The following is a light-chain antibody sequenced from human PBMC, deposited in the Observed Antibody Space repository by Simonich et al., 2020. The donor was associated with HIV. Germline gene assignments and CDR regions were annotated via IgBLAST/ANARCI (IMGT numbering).Light chain of an antibody. J-gene: IGKJ1*01. CDR1: QSVLSSSNNKTY. Sequence: DIVMTQSPDSLAVSLGERATINCKSSQSVLSSSNNKTYLAWYQQKPGQPPNLLIYWASTRESGVPDRFSGSGSGTEFTLTINSLQAEDVAVYYCQQYYSTPQTFGQGTKVEIK. V-gene: IGKV4-1*01. CDR2: WAS. CDR3: QQYYSTPQT.